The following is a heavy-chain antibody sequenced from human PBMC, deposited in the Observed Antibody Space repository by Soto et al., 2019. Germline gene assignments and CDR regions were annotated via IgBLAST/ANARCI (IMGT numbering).Heavy chain of an antibody. CDR1: GFTFSSYA. CDR3: ARDGDIVVVPTAPFLCGMDV. D-gene: IGHD2-2*01. CDR2: ISYDGSNK. Sequence: GGSLRLSCAASGFTFSSYAMHWVRQAPGKGLEWVAVISYDGSNKYYADSVKGRFTISRDNSKNTLYLQMNSLRAEDTAVYYCARDGDIVVVPTAPFLCGMDVWGQGTTVTVSS. V-gene: IGHV3-30-3*01. J-gene: IGHJ6*02.